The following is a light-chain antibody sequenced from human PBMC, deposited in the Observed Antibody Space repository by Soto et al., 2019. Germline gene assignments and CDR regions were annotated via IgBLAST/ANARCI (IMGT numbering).Light chain of an antibody. CDR1: QSISTY. J-gene: IGKJ1*01. Sequence: DIQMTQSPSSLSASVGDRVTITCRASQSISTYLNWYQQKAGLAPKLLIYAASSLQSGVPSRFSGSGSGTNFTLSLNSLQPEDFATYYCQQGYSNPWTFGQGTKVDI. CDR3: QQGYSNPWT. V-gene: IGKV1-39*01. CDR2: AAS.